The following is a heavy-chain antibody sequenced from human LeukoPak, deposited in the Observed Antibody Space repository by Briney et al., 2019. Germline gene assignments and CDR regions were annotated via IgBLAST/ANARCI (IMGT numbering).Heavy chain of an antibody. J-gene: IGHJ5*02. CDR3: ARSASGYYYARNEEWFDP. D-gene: IGHD3-22*01. Sequence: ASVKVSCKASGYTFTSYGISWVRQAPGQGLEWMGWISAYNGNTNYAQKLQGRVTMTTDASTSTAYMELRSLRSDDTAVYYCARSASGYYYARNEEWFDPWGQGTLVTVSS. CDR1: GYTFTSYG. V-gene: IGHV1-18*01. CDR2: ISAYNGNT.